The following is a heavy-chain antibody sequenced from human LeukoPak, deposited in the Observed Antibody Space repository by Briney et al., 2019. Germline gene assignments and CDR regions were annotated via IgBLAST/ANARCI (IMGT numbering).Heavy chain of an antibody. D-gene: IGHD3-10*01. CDR2: IYYTGST. J-gene: IGHJ4*02. Sequence: PSQTLSLTCAVYGGSFSGYYWGWIRQPPGKGLEWIGSIYYTGSTYYNPSLKSRVTISVDTSKNQFSLKLRSVTAADTAVYYCARLVDYGSGSHWGQGTLVIVSS. V-gene: IGHV4-39*01. CDR3: ARLVDYGSGSH. CDR1: GGSFSGYY.